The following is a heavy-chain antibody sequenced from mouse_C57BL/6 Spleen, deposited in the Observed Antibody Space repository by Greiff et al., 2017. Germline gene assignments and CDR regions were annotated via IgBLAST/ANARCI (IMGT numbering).Heavy chain of an antibody. V-gene: IGHV1-4*01. CDR1: GYTFPRYT. Sequence: QVQLKQSGAELARPGASVKMSCRASGYTFPRYTMPWVKQRPGQGLEWIGYINPSSGYTTSNQKFKDKATLTADKSSSTAYMQLSSRTSEDAAVYYCARGRDYGSSPAWFAYWGQGTLVTVSA. CDR3: ARGRDYGSSPAWFAY. D-gene: IGHD1-1*01. CDR2: INPSSGYT. J-gene: IGHJ3*01.